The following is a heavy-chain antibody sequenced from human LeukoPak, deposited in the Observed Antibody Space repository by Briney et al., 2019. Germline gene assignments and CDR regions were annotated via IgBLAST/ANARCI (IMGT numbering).Heavy chain of an antibody. Sequence: GGSLRLSCAASGFTFSSYSMNWVRQAPGKGLEWVSSITSSGRYIYYADSVKGRFTISRDNSENSLYLQMNSLRAEDTAVYYCARSWSSGYWFPATASFDYWGQGTLVTVSS. J-gene: IGHJ4*02. V-gene: IGHV3-21*01. CDR1: GFTFSSYS. CDR2: ITSSGRYI. D-gene: IGHD3-22*01. CDR3: ARSWSSGYWFPATASFDY.